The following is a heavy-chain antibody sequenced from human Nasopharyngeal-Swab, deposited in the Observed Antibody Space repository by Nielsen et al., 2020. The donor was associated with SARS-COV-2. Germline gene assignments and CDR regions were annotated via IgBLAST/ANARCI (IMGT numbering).Heavy chain of an antibody. CDR3: AKDRDSGDDSDDYYHYYGMDV. Sequence: GGSLRLSCAASGFTFSNFAMSWVRQAPGKELEWVSVISGGSDSTYYTDSVRGRFTISRDNSKNTVSLQMNSLRAEDTAIYYCAKDRDSGDDSDDYYHYYGMDVWGQGTTVTVSS. J-gene: IGHJ6*02. V-gene: IGHV3-23*01. CDR1: GFTFSNFA. CDR2: ISGGSDST. D-gene: IGHD5-12*01.